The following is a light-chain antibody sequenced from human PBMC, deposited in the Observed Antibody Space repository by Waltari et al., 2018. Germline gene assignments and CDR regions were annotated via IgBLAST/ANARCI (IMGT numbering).Light chain of an antibody. CDR2: HDE. CDR1: STTITNY. CDR3: ATWDDSLNGWV. J-gene: IGLJ3*02. V-gene: IGLV1-47*01. Sequence: QSVLTQPPSASGAPGQEVSISCSGGSTTITNYVFWYQQFPGAAPKLIVYHDEGRPSGVPDRFSASKSGTSASLAISGLRSDDEADYYCATWDDSLNGWVFGGGTKLTVL.